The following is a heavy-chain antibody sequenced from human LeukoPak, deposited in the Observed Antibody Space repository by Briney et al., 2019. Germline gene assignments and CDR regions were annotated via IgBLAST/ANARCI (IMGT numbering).Heavy chain of an antibody. CDR3: ARVTPQKSTLYYFDY. J-gene: IGHJ4*02. CDR1: GGSISSYY. V-gene: IGHV4-59*01. Sequence: PSETLSLTCTVSGGSISSYYWSWIRQPPGKGLEWIGCIYYSGSTNYNPSLKSRVTISVDTSKNQFSLKLSSVTAADTAVYYCARVTPQKSTLYYFDYWGQGTLVTVSS. CDR2: IYYSGST.